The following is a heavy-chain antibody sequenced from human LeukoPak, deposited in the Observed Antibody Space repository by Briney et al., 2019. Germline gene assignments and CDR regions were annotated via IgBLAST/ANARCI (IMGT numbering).Heavy chain of an antibody. Sequence: GASVKVSCKASGYTFTDYYMHWVQQAPGKGLEWMGRVDPEDGETIYAEKFQGRVTITADTSTDTAYMELSSLRSEDTPVYYCATGRLEGSSWYGGENWFDPWGQGTLVTVSS. V-gene: IGHV1-69-2*01. CDR3: ATGRLEGSSWYGGENWFDP. CDR1: GYTFTDYY. CDR2: VDPEDGET. J-gene: IGHJ5*02. D-gene: IGHD6-13*01.